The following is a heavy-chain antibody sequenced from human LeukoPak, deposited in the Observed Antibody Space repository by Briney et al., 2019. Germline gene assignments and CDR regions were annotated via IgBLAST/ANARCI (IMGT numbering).Heavy chain of an antibody. CDR2: IYYSGST. CDR3: AREGRLGELSFVLDY. CDR1: GGSISSYY. D-gene: IGHD3-16*02. V-gene: IGHV4-59*01. J-gene: IGHJ4*02. Sequence: SDTLSLTCTVSGGSISSYYWSWIRQPPGKGLEWIGYIYYSGSTNYNPSLKSRVTISVDTSKNQFSLKLSSVTAADTAVYYCAREGRLGELSFVLDYWGQGTLVTVSS.